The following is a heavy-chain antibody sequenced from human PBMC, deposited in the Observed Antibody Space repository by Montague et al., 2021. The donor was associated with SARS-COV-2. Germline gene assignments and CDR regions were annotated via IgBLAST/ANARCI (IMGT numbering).Heavy chain of an antibody. CDR1: GGSISSYY. J-gene: IGHJ3*02. Sequence: SETLSLTCTVSGGSISSYYWSWIRQPPGEGLEWIGYMYYSGSTNYNPSLKSRVTISVDTSKNQFSLKLSSVTAADTAVYYCAREGRGYCSSTSCQSAFDIWGQGTMVTVSS. CDR3: AREGRGYCSSTSCQSAFDI. V-gene: IGHV4-59*01. D-gene: IGHD2-2*01. CDR2: MYYSGST.